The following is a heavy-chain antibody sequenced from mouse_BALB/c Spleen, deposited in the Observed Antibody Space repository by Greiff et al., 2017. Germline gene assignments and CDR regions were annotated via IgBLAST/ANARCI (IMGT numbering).Heavy chain of an antibody. Sequence: VQLKESGGGLVQPGGSLKLSCAASGFTFSSYGMSWVRQTPDKRLELVATISSGGSYTYYPDSVKGRFTISRDNAKNTLYLQMSSLRSEDTAMYYCARQGYYGSSHYYAMDYWGQGTSVTVSS. D-gene: IGHD1-1*01. CDR1: GFTFSSYG. CDR3: ARQGYYGSSHYYAMDY. CDR2: ISSGGSYT. J-gene: IGHJ4*01. V-gene: IGHV5-6*01.